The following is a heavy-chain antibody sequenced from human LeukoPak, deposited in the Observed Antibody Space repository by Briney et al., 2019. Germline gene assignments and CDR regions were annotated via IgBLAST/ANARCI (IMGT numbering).Heavy chain of an antibody. CDR2: IYYSGST. V-gene: IGHV4-59*01. CDR1: GGSISSYY. D-gene: IGHD2-15*01. Sequence: SETLSLTCTVSGGSISSYYWSWIRQPPGKGLEWIGYIYYSGSTNYNPSLKSRVTISVGTSKNQFSLKLSSVTAADTAVYYCARDRGRLGYCSGGSCYNWFDPWGQGTLVTVSS. CDR3: ARDRGRLGYCSGGSCYNWFDP. J-gene: IGHJ5*02.